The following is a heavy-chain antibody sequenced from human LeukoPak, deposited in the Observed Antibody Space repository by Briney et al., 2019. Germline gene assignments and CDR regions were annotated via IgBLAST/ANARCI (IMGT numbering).Heavy chain of an antibody. D-gene: IGHD6-19*01. Sequence: SETLSLTCTVSGGSISSSSYYWGWIRQPPGKGLEWIGSIYYSGSTYYNPSLKSRVTISVDTSKNQFSLKLSSVTAADTAVYYCAGGIAVAGLLDYWGQGTLVTVSS. CDR1: GGSISSSSYY. V-gene: IGHV4-39*01. J-gene: IGHJ4*02. CDR2: IYYSGST. CDR3: AGGIAVAGLLDY.